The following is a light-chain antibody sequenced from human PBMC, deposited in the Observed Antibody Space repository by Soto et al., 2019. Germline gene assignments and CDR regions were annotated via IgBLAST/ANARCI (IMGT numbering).Light chain of an antibody. CDR2: DVS. CDR3: CSYAGTYSPV. CDR1: SSDVGAYNF. J-gene: IGLJ2*01. Sequence: QSALTQPPSVSGSPGQSVTISCTGTSSDVGAYNFVSWYQQYPGKAPKLIIFDVSARPSGVPDRFSGSKSGNTASLTISGLQADDEADCYCCSYAGTYSPVLGGVTKLTVL. V-gene: IGLV2-11*01.